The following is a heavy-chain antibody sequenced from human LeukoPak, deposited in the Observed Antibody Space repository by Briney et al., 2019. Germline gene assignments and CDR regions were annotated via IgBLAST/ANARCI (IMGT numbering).Heavy chain of an antibody. V-gene: IGHV3-7*01. CDR2: IKQDGSEK. CDR1: GASISGSGYY. CDR3: ARLSAMLRGPEPIYYFDY. Sequence: PSETLSLTCTVSGASISGSGYYWGWIRQPPGKGLEWVANIKQDGSEKFYVDSMKGRFTISRDNSKNSLFLQMNSLRAEDTATYYCARLSAMLRGPEPIYYFDYWGQGTLVTVSS. J-gene: IGHJ4*01. D-gene: IGHD3-10*01.